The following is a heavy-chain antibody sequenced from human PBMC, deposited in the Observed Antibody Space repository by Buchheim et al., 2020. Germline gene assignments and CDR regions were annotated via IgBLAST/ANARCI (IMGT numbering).Heavy chain of an antibody. D-gene: IGHD4-17*01. Sequence: QVQLQQWGAGLLKPSETLSLTCTVYGGSFSGYYWSWIRQPPEKGLEWIGEFTRSGSTNYNPSLTSRVTMSLDTSKNPFSPKLTSVTAADTAVYYCARLTDYGDSYWYFDLWGRGSL. J-gene: IGHJ2*01. CDR1: GGSFSGYY. CDR3: ARLTDYGDSYWYFDL. CDR2: FTRSGST. V-gene: IGHV4-34*01.